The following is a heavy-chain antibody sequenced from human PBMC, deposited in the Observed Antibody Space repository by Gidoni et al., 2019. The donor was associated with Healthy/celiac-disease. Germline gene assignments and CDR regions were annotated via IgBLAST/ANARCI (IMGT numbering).Heavy chain of an antibody. V-gene: IGHV4-61*02. J-gene: IGHJ5*02. D-gene: IGHD5-12*01. CDR2: IYTSGST. CDR1: GGSISSGSYY. Sequence: QVQLQESGPGLVKPSQTLSLTCTVSGGSISSGSYYWSWIRQPAGKGLEWIGRIYTSGSTNYNPSLKSRVTISVDTSKNQFSLKLSSVTAADTAVYYCARCRDGYKGNWFDPWGQGTLVTVSS. CDR3: ARCRDGYKGNWFDP.